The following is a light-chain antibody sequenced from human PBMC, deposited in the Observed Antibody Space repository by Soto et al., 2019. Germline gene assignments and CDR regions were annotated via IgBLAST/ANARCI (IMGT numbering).Light chain of an antibody. V-gene: IGKV3-20*01. CDR3: QHYGSPYT. CDR2: GAS. Sequence: EIVLTQSPDTLSLSPGERATLSCRASQSVSSSYLAWYQQKPGQAPRLLMYGASSRATGIPDRFSGSGSGTDFTLTISRLEPEDFAVYYCQHYGSPYTFGQGTKLEIK. J-gene: IGKJ2*01. CDR1: QSVSSSY.